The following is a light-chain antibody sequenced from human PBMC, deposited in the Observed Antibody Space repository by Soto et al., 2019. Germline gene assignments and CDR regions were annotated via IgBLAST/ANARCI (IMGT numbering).Light chain of an antibody. CDR3: QQRSNCPLT. CDR2: DAS. V-gene: IGKV3-11*01. CDR1: QSVSSY. Sequence: EIVLTQSPAPLSLSPGERATLSSRASQSVSSYLAWYQQKPGQAPRLLIYDASNRATGIPARFSGSGSGTDFTLTISSLEPEDFAVYYCQQRSNCPLTFGGGTKVEIK. J-gene: IGKJ4*01.